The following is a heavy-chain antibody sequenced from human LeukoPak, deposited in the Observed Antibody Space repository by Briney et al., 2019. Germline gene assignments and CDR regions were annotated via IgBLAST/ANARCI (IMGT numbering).Heavy chain of an antibody. V-gene: IGHV3-33*01. CDR1: GFTISSYG. Sequence: GGSLRLSCAASGFTISSYGMHWVRQAPGMGLEGGAVIWYDGSKKYYADSVKGRFTISRDESKNTLELQVNSLGAEATDVYYCGRANGDYGKGNWRDPWGQGNLDPVPS. CDR2: IWYDGSKK. CDR3: GRANGDYGKGNWRDP. D-gene: IGHD4-17*01. J-gene: IGHJ5*02.